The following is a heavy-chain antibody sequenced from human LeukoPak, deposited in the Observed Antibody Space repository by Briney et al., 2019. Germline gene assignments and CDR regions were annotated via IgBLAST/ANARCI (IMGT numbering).Heavy chain of an antibody. V-gene: IGHV3-23*01. CDR1: GFTFSSYA. CDR3: AKTASGTLVPAAIPTWNYYYYYMDV. Sequence: GSLRLSCAASGFTFSSYAMSWVRQAPGKGLEWVSAISGSGGSTYYADSVKGRFTISRDNSKNTLYLQMNSLRAEDTVVYYCAKTASGTLVPAAIPTWNYYYYYMDVWGKGTTVTVSS. J-gene: IGHJ6*03. CDR2: ISGSGGST. D-gene: IGHD2-2*02.